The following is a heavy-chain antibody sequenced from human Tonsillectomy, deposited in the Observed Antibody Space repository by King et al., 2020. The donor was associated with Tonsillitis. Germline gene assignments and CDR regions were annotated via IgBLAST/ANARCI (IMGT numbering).Heavy chain of an antibody. CDR3: ARVLGSRSGSMGFDL. CDR1: GFTVSSNY. V-gene: IGHV3-53*01. J-gene: IGHJ2*01. D-gene: IGHD1-26*01. CDR2: IYSGGTT. Sequence: VQLVESGGGLIQPGGSLRLSRAVSGFTVSSNYMSWVRQAPGKGLEWVSVIYSGGTTYYGDSVKGRFTISRDNSKNTLYYQMNSLRAEDTAVYYCARVLGSRSGSMGFDLWGRGTLVTVSS.